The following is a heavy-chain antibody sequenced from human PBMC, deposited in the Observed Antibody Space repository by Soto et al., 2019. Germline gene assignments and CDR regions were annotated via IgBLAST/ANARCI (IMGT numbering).Heavy chain of an antibody. V-gene: IGHV3-30-3*01. CDR2: ISYDGSNK. CDR1: GFTFSSYA. CDR3: ARDPNPLKGYDSSGYPWFDP. J-gene: IGHJ5*02. D-gene: IGHD3-22*01. Sequence: PGGSLRLSCAASGFTFSSYAMHWVRQAPGKGLEWVAVISYDGSNKYYADSVKGRFTISRDNSKNTLYLQMNSLRAEDTAVYYCARDPNPLKGYDSSGYPWFDPWGQGTLVTVSP.